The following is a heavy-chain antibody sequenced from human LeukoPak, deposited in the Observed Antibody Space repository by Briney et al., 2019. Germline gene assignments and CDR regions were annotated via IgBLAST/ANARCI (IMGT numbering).Heavy chain of an antibody. CDR2: ISSSGSTT. Sequence: GGSLRLSCVASGFIFSNHEMNWVRQAPGKGLEWVSYISSSGSTTYHADSVKARFTISRDNAKNSLYLQMNGLRAEDTAVYYCARDRGLTLFYYGMDVWGQGTTVTVSS. J-gene: IGHJ6*02. CDR3: ARDRGLTLFYYGMDV. CDR1: GFIFSNHE. V-gene: IGHV3-48*03. D-gene: IGHD2-21*01.